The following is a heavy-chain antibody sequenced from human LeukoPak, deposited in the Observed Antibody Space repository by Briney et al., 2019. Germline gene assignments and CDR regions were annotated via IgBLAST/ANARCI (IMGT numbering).Heavy chain of an antibody. Sequence: GGSLRLSCAASGFSISIHWVTWVRQAPGKGLEWVAHISPDGSEKSYADSVNGRFTISRDNADNSVTLQMNSLRAEDTGVFYCGRGHYGLDVWGQGTTVTVSS. V-gene: IGHV3-7*01. CDR1: GFSISIHW. CDR2: ISPDGSEK. J-gene: IGHJ6*02. CDR3: GRGHYGLDV.